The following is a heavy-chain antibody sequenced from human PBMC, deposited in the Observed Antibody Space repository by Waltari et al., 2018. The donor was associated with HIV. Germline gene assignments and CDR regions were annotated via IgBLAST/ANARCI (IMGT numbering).Heavy chain of an antibody. CDR2: MNPSSGNT. CDR1: GYTFTSYE. D-gene: IGHD3-9*01. CDR3: ARGDLYYDILGALYGMDV. Sequence: QVQLVQSGAEVKKPGASVKVSCKASGYTFTSYESNWVRQAPGHGLGWMGWMNPSSGNTGYAQKFQGRVTMTRNTSISTVYMELSSLRSEDTAVYYCARGDLYYDILGALYGMDVWGQGTTVTVSS. V-gene: IGHV1-8*01. J-gene: IGHJ6*02.